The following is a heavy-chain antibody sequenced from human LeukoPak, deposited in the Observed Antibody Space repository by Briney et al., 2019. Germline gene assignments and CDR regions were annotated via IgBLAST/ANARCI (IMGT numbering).Heavy chain of an antibody. CDR1: GGSISSSSYY. CDR3: ARHLTPPPGDSYGYLVGSFDP. J-gene: IGHJ5*02. D-gene: IGHD5-18*01. V-gene: IGHV4-39*01. Sequence: SETLSLTCTVSGGSISSSSYYWGWIRQPPGKGLEWIGSIYYSGSTYYNPSLKSRVTISVDTSKNQFSLKQSSVTAADTAVYYCARHLTPPPGDSYGYLVGSFDPWGQGTLVTVSS. CDR2: IYYSGST.